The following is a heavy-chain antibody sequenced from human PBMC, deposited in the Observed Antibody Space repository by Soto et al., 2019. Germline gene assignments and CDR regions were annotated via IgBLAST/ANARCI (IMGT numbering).Heavy chain of an antibody. D-gene: IGHD3-3*01. V-gene: IGHV1-2*02. J-gene: IGHJ4*02. Sequence: ASVKVSCKASGYTFTGYHIHWLRQFPGQGLEWMGSINPSDGGTKFAQNFQGRVTMTRDTSINTAYMDLDSLKSDDTAIYYCALIRRGTQLWSHPNDYWGQGTLVTVSS. CDR1: GYTFTGYH. CDR2: INPSDGGT. CDR3: ALIRRGTQLWSHPNDY.